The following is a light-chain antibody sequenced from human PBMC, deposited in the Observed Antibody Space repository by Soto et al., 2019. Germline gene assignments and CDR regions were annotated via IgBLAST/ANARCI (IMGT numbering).Light chain of an antibody. Sequence: QSVLTQPPSASGTPGQRVAISCSGSSSNIGSNTVNWYQQLPGTAPKLLIYSNNPRPSGVPDRFSGSKSGTSASLAISGLQSEDEADYYCAAWDDSLIYVFGTGTKLTVL. J-gene: IGLJ1*01. CDR1: SSNIGSNT. V-gene: IGLV1-44*01. CDR2: SNN. CDR3: AAWDDSLIYV.